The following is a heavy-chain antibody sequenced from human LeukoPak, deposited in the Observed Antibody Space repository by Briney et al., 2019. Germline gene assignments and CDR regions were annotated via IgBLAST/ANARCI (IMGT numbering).Heavy chain of an antibody. CDR3: ARGHSGSDGAFDI. D-gene: IGHD1-26*01. CDR2: ISSSSSYI. V-gene: IGHV3-21*01. Sequence: GGSPRLSCAASGFTFSSYSMNWVRQAPGKGLEWVSSISSSSSYIYYADSVKGRFTISRDNAKNSLYLQMNSLRAEDTAVYYCARGHSGSDGAFDIWGQGTMVTVSS. CDR1: GFTFSSYS. J-gene: IGHJ3*02.